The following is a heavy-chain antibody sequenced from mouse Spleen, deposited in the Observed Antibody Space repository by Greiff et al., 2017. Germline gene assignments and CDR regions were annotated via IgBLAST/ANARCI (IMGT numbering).Heavy chain of an antibody. Sequence: EVQLQQSGTVLARPGASVKMSCKTSGYTFTSYWMHWVKQRPGQGLEWMGAIYPGNSDTSYNQKFKGKAKLTAVTSASTAYMELSSLTNEDSAVYYCTSTYGSSILDYWGQGTSVTVSS. CDR3: TSTYGSSILDY. CDR1: GYTFTSYW. J-gene: IGHJ4*01. D-gene: IGHD1-1*01. V-gene: IGHV1-5*01. CDR2: IYPGNSDT.